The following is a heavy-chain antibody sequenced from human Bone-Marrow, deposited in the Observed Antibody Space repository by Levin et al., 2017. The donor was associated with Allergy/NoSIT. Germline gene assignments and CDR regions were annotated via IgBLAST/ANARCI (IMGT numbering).Heavy chain of an antibody. D-gene: IGHD2-2*01. V-gene: IGHV1-2*06. CDR1: GYTFTAYY. CDR2: IYPNSDGT. CDR3: ARPDCGSAYCYYNY. J-gene: IGHJ4*02. Sequence: GASVKVSCKASGYTFTAYYIHWVRQAPGQGLEWMGRIYPNSDGTNYAQNFRGRVTMTSDTSITTAYLELSRLRSDDTAVYYCARPDCGSAYCYYNYWGQGTLVTVSS.